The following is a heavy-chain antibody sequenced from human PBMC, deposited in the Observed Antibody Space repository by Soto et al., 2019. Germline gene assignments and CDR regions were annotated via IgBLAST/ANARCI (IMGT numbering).Heavy chain of an antibody. CDR2: IIPILGIA. Sequence: QVQLVQSGAEVKKPESSVKVSCKASGGTFSSYTISWVRQAPGQGLEWMGRIIPILGIANYAQKFQGRVTITADKSTSTAYMELSSLRSEDTAVYYCAREGYYDSSGPELYYGMDVWGQGTTVTVSS. D-gene: IGHD3-22*01. CDR1: GGTFSSYT. V-gene: IGHV1-69*08. J-gene: IGHJ6*02. CDR3: AREGYYDSSGPELYYGMDV.